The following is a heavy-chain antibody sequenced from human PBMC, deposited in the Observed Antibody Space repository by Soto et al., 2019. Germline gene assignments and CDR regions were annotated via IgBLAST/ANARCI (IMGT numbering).Heavy chain of an antibody. D-gene: IGHD2-8*01. J-gene: IGHJ3*02. CDR2: IHHSGDT. V-gene: IGHV4-59*01. CDR3: ARAHCSNGICYAFDI. Sequence: SETLSLTCAVSGGSMSFYSWSWIRQPPGKGLEWIGYIHHSGDTDYDPSLKSRVTISVDRPQNQLSLKLTSVTTADTAVYYCARAHCSNGICYAFDIWGPGTKVTVSS. CDR1: GGSMSFYS.